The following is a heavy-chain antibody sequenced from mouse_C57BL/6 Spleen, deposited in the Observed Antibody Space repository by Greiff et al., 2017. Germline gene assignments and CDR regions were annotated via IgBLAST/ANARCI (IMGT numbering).Heavy chain of an antibody. CDR2: IDPEDGET. CDR1: GFNIKDYY. V-gene: IGHV14-2*01. D-gene: IGHD1-1*01. J-gene: IGHJ1*03. CDR3: AMGYYGSSYHWYCDV. Sequence: EVMLVESGAELVKPGASVKLSCTASGFNIKDYYMHWVKQRTEQGLEWIGRIDPEDGETKYAPKFQGKATITADTSSNTAYLQLSSLTSEDTAVYYCAMGYYGSSYHWYCDVWGTGTTVTVSS.